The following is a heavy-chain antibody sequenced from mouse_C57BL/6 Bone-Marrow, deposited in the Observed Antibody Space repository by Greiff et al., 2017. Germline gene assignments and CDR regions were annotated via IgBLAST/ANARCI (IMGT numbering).Heavy chain of an antibody. Sequence: DVQLVESGEGLVKPGGSLKLSCAASGFTFSSYAMSWVRQTPEKRLEWVAYISSGGDYIYYADTVKGRFTIYRDNARYTLYLQMSSLKSEDTAMYYCTGEESFVDYWGQGTTLTVSS. CDR3: TGEESFVDY. J-gene: IGHJ2*01. CDR1: GFTFSSYA. D-gene: IGHD6-2*01. CDR2: ISSGGDYI. V-gene: IGHV5-9-1*02.